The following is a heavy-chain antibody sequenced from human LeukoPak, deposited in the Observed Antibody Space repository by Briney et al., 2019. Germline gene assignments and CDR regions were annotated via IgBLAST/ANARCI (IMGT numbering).Heavy chain of an antibody. V-gene: IGHV4-59*01. Sequence: SETLSLTSTGSGGSIGSYYWSWIRQSPRQRLEWIASINYTGRTKLNPSLQSRVTISLDTSNNHFSLQLRSVTAAHTAVYYCARLLDYDNSGDPDTFDIWGQGTMVTVSS. J-gene: IGHJ3*02. D-gene: IGHD3-22*01. CDR2: INYTGRT. CDR3: ARLLDYDNSGDPDTFDI. CDR1: GGSIGSYY.